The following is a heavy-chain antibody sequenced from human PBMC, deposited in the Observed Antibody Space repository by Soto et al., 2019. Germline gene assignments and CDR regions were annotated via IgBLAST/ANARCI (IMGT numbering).Heavy chain of an antibody. D-gene: IGHD4-17*01. V-gene: IGHV3-23*01. CDR1: GFSFSTYA. Sequence: EVQLLQSGGGLVQPGGSLRLSCVASGFSFSTYALSWVRQAPGKGLEWVSAISGGGDRTFYADAVEGRFTVSRDNSKNTLYLQMTSLTAEDTAVYYCETVGPTVATPRFCDYWGQGNLVTVSS. J-gene: IGHJ4*02. CDR2: ISGGGDRT. CDR3: ETVGPTVATPRFCDY.